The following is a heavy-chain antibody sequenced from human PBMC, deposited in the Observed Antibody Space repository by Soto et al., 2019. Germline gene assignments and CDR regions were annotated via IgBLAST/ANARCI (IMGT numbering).Heavy chain of an antibody. D-gene: IGHD3-3*01. CDR3: ARHLYDFWSGYYRADNWFDP. Sequence: GESLKISCKGSGYSFTSYWIGWVRQMPGKGLEWMGIIYPGDSDTRYSPSFQGQVTISADKSISTAYLQWSSLKASDTAMYYCARHLYDFWSGYYRADNWFDPWAQGTLVTVSS. J-gene: IGHJ5*02. CDR2: IYPGDSDT. V-gene: IGHV5-51*01. CDR1: GYSFTSYW.